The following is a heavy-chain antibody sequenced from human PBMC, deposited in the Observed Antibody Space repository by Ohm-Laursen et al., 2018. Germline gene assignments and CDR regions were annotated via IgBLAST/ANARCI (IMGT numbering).Heavy chain of an antibody. CDR2: IYYSGTT. CDR1: GGSISNYY. Sequence: SETLSLTCTVSGGSISNYYWSWIRQPPGKGLEWIGYIYYSGTTNYNPSLKSRVTISVDTSKNQFSLKLSSVTAADTAVYYCARALGGYPISYYYGMDVWGQGTTVTVSS. CDR3: ARALGGYPISYYYGMDV. V-gene: IGHV4-59*01. D-gene: IGHD7-27*01. J-gene: IGHJ6*02.